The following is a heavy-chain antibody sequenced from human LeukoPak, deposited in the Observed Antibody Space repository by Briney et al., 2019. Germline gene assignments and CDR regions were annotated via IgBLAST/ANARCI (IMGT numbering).Heavy chain of an antibody. D-gene: IGHD2-21*02. CDR3: AKDLTVTDDT. Sequence: GGSLTLSRSASGFTFRSYAMRGVRPAPGRAGECVSAISGSGGSTYYSDSVKGRFTISRDNSKNTLYLQMNSLRVEDTDVYYCAKDLTVTDDTWGQGTLVTVSS. CDR1: GFTFRSYA. J-gene: IGHJ5*02. V-gene: IGHV3-23*01. CDR2: ISGSGGST.